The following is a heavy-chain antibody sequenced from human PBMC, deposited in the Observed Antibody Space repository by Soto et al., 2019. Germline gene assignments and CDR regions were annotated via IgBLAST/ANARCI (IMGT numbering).Heavy chain of an antibody. V-gene: IGHV3-30*03. Sequence: QAQLVESGGGVVQPGRSLRLSCAASGFAFSSYGMHWVRQAPGTGLEWVAVISYDGSLQHYADSVKGRFTISRDNSKNMVLLQMRSLRSEDTAVYYCVSDRGYGHASVPYSWGQGTLVSVS. CDR2: ISYDGSLQ. J-gene: IGHJ4*02. CDR3: VSDRGYGHASVPYS. CDR1: GFAFSSYG. D-gene: IGHD5-18*01.